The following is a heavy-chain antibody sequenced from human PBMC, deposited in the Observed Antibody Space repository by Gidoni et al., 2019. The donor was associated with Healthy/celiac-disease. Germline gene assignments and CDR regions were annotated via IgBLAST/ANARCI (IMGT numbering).Heavy chain of an antibody. J-gene: IGHJ6*02. CDR2: INPNSGGT. D-gene: IGHD5-12*01. CDR1: GYTFTGYY. CDR3: ARGVREMATILYYYYYGMDV. V-gene: IGHV1-2*06. Sequence: QVQLVQSCAEVKKPGASVTVSCQASGYTFTGYYMHWVRQAPGQGLEWMGRINPNSGGTNYAQKFQGRVTMTRDTSISTAYMELSRLRSDDTAVYYCARGVREMATILYYYYYGMDVWGQGTTVTVSS.